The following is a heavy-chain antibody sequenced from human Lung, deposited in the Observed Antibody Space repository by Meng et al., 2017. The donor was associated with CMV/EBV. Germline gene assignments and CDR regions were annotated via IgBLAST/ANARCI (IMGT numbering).Heavy chain of an antibody. V-gene: IGHV4-34*01. J-gene: IGHJ6*02. CDR3: ARGYIVVVPAAMLRSGLYGMEV. Sequence: SXTXSLXCAVYGGSFSGYYWSWIRQPPGKGLEWIGEINHSGSTNYNSSLKSRVTISVDTSKNQFSLKLSSVTAADTAVYYCARGYIVVVPAAMLRSGLYGMEVWXQGTXVNVAS. CDR1: GGSFSGYY. D-gene: IGHD2-2*01. CDR2: INHSGST.